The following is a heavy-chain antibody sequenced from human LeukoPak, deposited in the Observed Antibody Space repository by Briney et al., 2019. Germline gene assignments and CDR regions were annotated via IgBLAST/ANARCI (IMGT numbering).Heavy chain of an antibody. CDR2: INSDGSWT. D-gene: IGHD1-26*01. V-gene: IGHV3-74*01. Sequence: GGSLRLSCAASGSYWMHWVRQAPGKGLVWVSHINSDGSWTSYADSVKGRFTISRDNSKNTLYLQMNSLRAEDTAVYYCARVMDSGNYVSFDYWGQGTLVTVSS. J-gene: IGHJ4*02. CDR1: GSYW. CDR3: ARVMDSGNYVSFDY.